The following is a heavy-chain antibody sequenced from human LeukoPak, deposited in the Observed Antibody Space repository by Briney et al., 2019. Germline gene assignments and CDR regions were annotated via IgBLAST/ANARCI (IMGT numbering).Heavy chain of an antibody. V-gene: IGHV3-48*04. J-gene: IGHJ4*02. D-gene: IGHD6-13*01. Sequence: PGGSLRLAWAAPGFPVGSYAMDWVRQARGKGLGWVSYISSSGSTISYADSVKGRFPISRDNAKNSLHLQMNSLRGEDTGVYYCARDEGGYSSSWRPIDYWGQGTLVPVSS. CDR3: ARDEGGYSSSWRPIDY. CDR2: ISSSGSTI. CDR1: GFPVGSYA.